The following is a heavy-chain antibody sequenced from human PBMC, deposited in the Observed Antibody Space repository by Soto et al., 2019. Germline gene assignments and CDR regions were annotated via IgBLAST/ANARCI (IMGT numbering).Heavy chain of an antibody. Sequence: QVQLRESGPGLVKPSQTLSLPCTVSGGSISSGGYYWSWIRQHPGKGLEWIGYIYYSGSTYYNPSLKMSVTISVDTSKNQYSPKLRSVTTSDTAVYYCARDALRCWFDPWREGILVIVSS. D-gene: IGHD4-17*01. CDR1: GGSISSGGYY. CDR3: ARDALRCWFDP. J-gene: IGHJ5*02. CDR2: IYYSGST. V-gene: IGHV4-31*03.